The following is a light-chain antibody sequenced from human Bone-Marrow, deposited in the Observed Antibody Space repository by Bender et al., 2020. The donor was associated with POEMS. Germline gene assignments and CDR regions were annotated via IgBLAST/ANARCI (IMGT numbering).Light chain of an antibody. CDR3: SSHTSSSTLV. CDR2: DVS. V-gene: IGLV2-14*03. J-gene: IGLJ2*01. CDR1: SSDIGGYNY. Sequence: HSALTQPASVSGSPGQSITISCTGTSSDIGGYNYVSWYQQHPGKAPKLMIYDVSNRPSGVSNRFSGSKSGNTASLTISGLQAEDEADYYCSSHTSSSTLVFGGGTELTVL.